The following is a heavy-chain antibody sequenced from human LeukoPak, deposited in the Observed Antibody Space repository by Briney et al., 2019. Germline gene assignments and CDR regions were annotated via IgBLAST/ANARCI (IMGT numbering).Heavy chain of an antibody. D-gene: IGHD3-10*01. CDR2: MNPNSGNT. CDR3: ARGSNNGPWWFGELRNWFDP. V-gene: IGHV1-8*01. J-gene: IGHJ5*02. CDR1: GYTFTSYD. Sequence: ASVKVSCKASGYTFTSYDINWVRQATGQGLEWMGWMNPNSGNTGYAQKFQGRVTMTRNTSISTAYMELSSLRSEDTAVYYCARGSNNGPWWFGELRNWFDPWGQGTLVTASS.